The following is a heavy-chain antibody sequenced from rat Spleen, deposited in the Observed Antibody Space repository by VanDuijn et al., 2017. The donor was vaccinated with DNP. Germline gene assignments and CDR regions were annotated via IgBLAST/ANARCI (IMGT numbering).Heavy chain of an antibody. CDR3: TKDLQWYAMDA. V-gene: IGHV5-7*01. CDR2: ISYDGSRT. D-gene: IGHD1-1*01. Sequence: EVQLVESGGGLVQPGRSLKLSCAASGVTFSDYSMAWVRQAPKKGLEWVATISYDGSRTYYLDSVKGRFTISRDNAENTVYLQMNSLRSEDTATYYCTKDLQWYAMDAWGQGTSVTVSS. CDR1: GVTFSDYS. J-gene: IGHJ4*01.